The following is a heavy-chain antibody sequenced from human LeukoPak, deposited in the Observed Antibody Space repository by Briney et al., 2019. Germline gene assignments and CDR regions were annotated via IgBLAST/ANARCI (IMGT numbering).Heavy chain of an antibody. Sequence: GGSLRLSCATSGFTFSNYAVSWVRQAPGKGLEWVSSISGSGGTTYYADSVKGRFTISRDNSKNTLYLQMNSLRAEDTAVYYCAKDPYSASSGLVDYWGQGTLVTVSS. D-gene: IGHD5-12*01. J-gene: IGHJ4*02. CDR2: ISGSGGTT. CDR1: GFTFSNYA. V-gene: IGHV3-23*01. CDR3: AKDPYSASSGLVDY.